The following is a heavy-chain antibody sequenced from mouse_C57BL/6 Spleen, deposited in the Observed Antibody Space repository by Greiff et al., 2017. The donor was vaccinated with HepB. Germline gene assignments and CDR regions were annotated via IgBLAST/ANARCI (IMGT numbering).Heavy chain of an antibody. D-gene: IGHD2-3*01. J-gene: IGHJ3*01. CDR1: GFTFTDYY. CDR3: ARYGGRDGLPWFAY. Sequence: EVKLVESGGGLVQPGGSLSLSCAASGFTFTDYYMSWVRQPPGKALEWLGFIRNKANGYTTEYSASVKGRFTISRDNSQSILYLQMNALRAEDSATYYCARYGGRDGLPWFAYWGQGTLVTVSA. V-gene: IGHV7-3*01. CDR2: IRNKANGYTT.